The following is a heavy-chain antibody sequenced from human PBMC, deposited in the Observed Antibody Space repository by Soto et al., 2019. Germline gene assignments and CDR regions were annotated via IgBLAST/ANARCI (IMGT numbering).Heavy chain of an antibody. CDR2: IFANGHT. V-gene: IGHV4-4*07. CDR3: GACFAESGITWLDP. CDR1: GGSISEKY. Sequence: SVTMSLTCIVSGGSISEKYWNWVRQPPGKGLEWIGLIFANGHTDYNPSLKSRVTMSVDASKNQFSLRLTSMTAADTAVYYCGACFAESGITWLDPWGREALVTFSS. D-gene: IGHD5-12*01. J-gene: IGHJ5*02.